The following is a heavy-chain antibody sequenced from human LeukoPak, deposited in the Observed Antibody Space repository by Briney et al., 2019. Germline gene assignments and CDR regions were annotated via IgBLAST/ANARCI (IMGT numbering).Heavy chain of an antibody. Sequence: SETLSLTCAVYGGSFSSYYWSWIRQPPGKGLEWIGYIYYSGSTYYNPSLKSRVTISVDTSKNQFSLKLSSVTAADTAVYYCARGSSGGATRWFDPWGQGTLVTVSS. J-gene: IGHJ5*02. CDR2: IYYSGST. V-gene: IGHV4-59*12. CDR1: GGSFSSYY. D-gene: IGHD2-21*01. CDR3: ARGSSGGATRWFDP.